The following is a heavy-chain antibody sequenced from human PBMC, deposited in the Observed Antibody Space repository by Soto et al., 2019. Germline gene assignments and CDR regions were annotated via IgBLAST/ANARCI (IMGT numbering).Heavy chain of an antibody. Sequence: SGPTLVNPTQTLTLTCTFSGFSLSTSGVGVGWIRQPPGKALEWLALIYWDGDKRYSPSLKSMLTITRDTSENQVVLTMTNMDPVDTATYYCAHRRVTILRGVSHRFYFDYWGQGTLVTVSS. J-gene: IGHJ4*02. D-gene: IGHD3-10*01. CDR3: AHRRVTILRGVSHRFYFDY. CDR2: IYWDGDK. CDR1: GFSLSTSGVG. V-gene: IGHV2-5*02.